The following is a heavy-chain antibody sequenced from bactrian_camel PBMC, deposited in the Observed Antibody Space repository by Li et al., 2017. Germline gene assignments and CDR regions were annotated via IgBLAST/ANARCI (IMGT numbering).Heavy chain of an antibody. Sequence: HVQLVESGGGLVQPGGSLRLSCAASGFTFSPYWMDWIRQAPGKGLEWVSTISPGGGTTYYADSVKGRFTISQDNAKNTVYLQMNSLKPEDTAVYYCAADVPIATGGEYNNWGQGTQVTV. V-gene: IGHV3S1*01. D-gene: IGHD4*01. CDR1: GFTFSPYW. J-gene: IGHJ4*01. CDR3: AADVPIATGGEYNN. CDR2: ISPGGGTT.